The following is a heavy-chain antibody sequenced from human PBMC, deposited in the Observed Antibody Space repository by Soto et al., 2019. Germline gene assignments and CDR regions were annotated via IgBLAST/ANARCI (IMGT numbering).Heavy chain of an antibody. CDR1: GFTFSSYA. CDR2: ISGSGGST. D-gene: IGHD6-19*01. J-gene: IGHJ4*02. CDR3: AIDPPSGWYGRVDGY. V-gene: IGHV3-23*01. Sequence: EVQLLESGGGLVQPGGSLRLSCAASGFTFSSYAMSWVRQAPGKGLEWVSAISGSGGSTYYADSVKGRFTISRDNSKNTLYLKMNSLRAEDTAVYYCAIDPPSGWYGRVDGYWGQGTLVTVSS.